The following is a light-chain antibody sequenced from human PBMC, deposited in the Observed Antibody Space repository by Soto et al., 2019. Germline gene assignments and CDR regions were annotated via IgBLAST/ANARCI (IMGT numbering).Light chain of an antibody. J-gene: IGKJ1*01. Sequence: EIVMTQSPGTLSVFPGESVTLSCRASQSVNGFLDWFQHKPGQAPRLLLKRIFIRATGVPARFSGSGSETEFTLTINGLQSEDFGVYYCLQHYAWPLTFGQGTKVEIK. CDR1: QSVNGF. CDR3: LQHYAWPLT. CDR2: RIF. V-gene: IGKV3-15*01.